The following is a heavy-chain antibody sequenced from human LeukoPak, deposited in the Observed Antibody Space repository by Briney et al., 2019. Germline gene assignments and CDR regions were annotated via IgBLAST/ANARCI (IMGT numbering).Heavy chain of an antibody. D-gene: IGHD5-24*01. Sequence: SETLSLTCTVSGDSINSYYWNWIRQPPGKGLECIGYIYYSERTDYNPSLKSRVTISVDTSKHQFSMKLKSVTAADTAVYFCARGRWLPNAFDIWGQGTMVTVFS. CDR2: IYYSERT. CDR3: ARGRWLPNAFDI. J-gene: IGHJ3*02. V-gene: IGHV4-59*01. CDR1: GDSINSYY.